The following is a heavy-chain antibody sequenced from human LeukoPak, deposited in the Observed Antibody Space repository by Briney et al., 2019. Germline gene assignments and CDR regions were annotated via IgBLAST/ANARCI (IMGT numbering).Heavy chain of an antibody. CDR1: GFTFSNYP. Sequence: GGSLRLSCIASGFTFSNYPMHWVRQAPGKGLEYVSVISDTGGRTYYENSVKGRFTISRDNSKNTLYLQMNSLRAEDTAVYYCARGGWYKYFDYWGQGTLVTVSS. CDR2: ISDTGGRT. J-gene: IGHJ4*02. CDR3: ARGGWYKYFDY. V-gene: IGHV3-64*01. D-gene: IGHD6-19*01.